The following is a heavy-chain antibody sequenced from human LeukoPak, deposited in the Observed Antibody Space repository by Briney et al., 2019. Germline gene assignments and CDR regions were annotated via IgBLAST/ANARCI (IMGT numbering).Heavy chain of an antibody. CDR1: GGSISSGGYY. D-gene: IGHD3-22*01. J-gene: IGHJ2*01. CDR3: GRDSRPNYYDSSGYYVPYWYFDL. CDR2: IFYSGST. V-gene: IGHV4-31*03. Sequence: SETLSLTCTVSGGSISSGGYYWSWIRQHPGKGLEWIGYIFYSGSTYYNPSLKSRVTISVDTSKNQFSLKLSSVTAADTAVYYCGRDSRPNYYDSSGYYVPYWYFDLWGRGTLVTVSS.